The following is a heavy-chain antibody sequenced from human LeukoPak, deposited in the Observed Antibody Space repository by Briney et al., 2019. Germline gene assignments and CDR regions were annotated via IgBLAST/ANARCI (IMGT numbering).Heavy chain of an antibody. CDR1: GFTFSSYA. J-gene: IGHJ4*02. CDR2: ISGSGDST. V-gene: IGHV3-23*01. Sequence: PGGSLRLSCAASGFTFSSYAMSWVRQAPGKGREWVSDISGSGDSTYYADSVKGRFTISRDNSKNTLHLQMNSLRAEDTAVYYCAKDRARGGTTDFDYWGQGTLVTVSS. D-gene: IGHD1-7*01. CDR3: AKDRARGGTTDFDY.